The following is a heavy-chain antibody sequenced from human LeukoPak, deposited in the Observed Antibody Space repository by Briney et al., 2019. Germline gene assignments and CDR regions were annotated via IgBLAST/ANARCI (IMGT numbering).Heavy chain of an antibody. CDR1: GGSFSGYY. Sequence: SETLSLTCAVYGGSFSGYYWSWIRQPPGKGLEGIGEINHSGSTNYNPSHKSRVTISVDTSKNQFSLKLSSVTAADTAVYYCARGGILWWRAFDIWGQGTMVTVSS. D-gene: IGHD2-21*01. CDR2: INHSGST. CDR3: ARGGILWWRAFDI. V-gene: IGHV4-34*01. J-gene: IGHJ3*02.